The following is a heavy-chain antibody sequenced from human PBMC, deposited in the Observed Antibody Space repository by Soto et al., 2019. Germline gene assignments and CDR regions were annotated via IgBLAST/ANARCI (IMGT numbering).Heavy chain of an antibody. D-gene: IGHD6-13*01. CDR3: ARWSSSWHPEIDC. V-gene: IGHV5-51*01. J-gene: IGHJ4*02. CDR2: IYPGDSDT. CDR1: GYSFTSYW. Sequence: GESLKISCKGSGYSFTSYWIGWVRQMPGKGLEWMGIIYPGDSDTRYSPSFQGQVTISADKSISTAYLQWSSLKASDTAMYYCARWSSSWHPEIDCWGQGTLVTVSS.